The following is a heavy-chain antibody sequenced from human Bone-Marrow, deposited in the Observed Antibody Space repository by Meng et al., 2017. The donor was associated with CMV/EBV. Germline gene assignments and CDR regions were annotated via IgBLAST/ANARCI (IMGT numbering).Heavy chain of an antibody. CDR2: IYYSGST. CDR1: TFSSYA. V-gene: IGHV4-39*07. D-gene: IGHD4-11*01. Sequence: TFSSYAMSWVRQPPGKGLEWIGTIYYSGSTYYNPSLKSRVTISVDTSKNQFSLKLSSVTAADTAVYYCARDYSNYVFDYYHGMDVWGQGTTVTVSS. J-gene: IGHJ6*02. CDR3: ARDYSNYVFDYYHGMDV.